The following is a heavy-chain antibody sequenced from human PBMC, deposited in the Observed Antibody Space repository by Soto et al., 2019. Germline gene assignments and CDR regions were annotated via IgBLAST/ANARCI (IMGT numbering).Heavy chain of an antibody. CDR1: GFTFSSYG. CDR3: AKDDSIAVAGTPSFDY. CDR2: ISYDGSNK. V-gene: IGHV3-30*18. D-gene: IGHD6-19*01. J-gene: IGHJ4*02. Sequence: QVQLVESGGGVVQPGRSLRLSCAASGFTFSSYGMHWVRQAPGKGLEWVAVISYDGSNKYYADSVKGRFTISRDNSKNTLYLQMNSLRAEDTAVYYCAKDDSIAVAGTPSFDYWGQGTLVTVSS.